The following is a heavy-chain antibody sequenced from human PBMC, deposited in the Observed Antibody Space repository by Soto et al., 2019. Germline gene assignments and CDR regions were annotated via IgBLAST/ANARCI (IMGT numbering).Heavy chain of an antibody. CDR2: IEQNGSEK. D-gene: IGHD5-18*01. CDR1: GFTFSNYW. CDR3: ARLSRSGYSYGSIFDF. J-gene: IGHJ4*02. V-gene: IGHV3-7*03. Sequence: PGGSLRLSCAASGFTFSNYWMSWVRQAPGKGLEWVANIEQNGSEKYNVDSVKGRFTISRDNAKNSQYLQMNSLRAEDTAVYYCARLSRSGYSYGSIFDFWGQGTLVTVSS.